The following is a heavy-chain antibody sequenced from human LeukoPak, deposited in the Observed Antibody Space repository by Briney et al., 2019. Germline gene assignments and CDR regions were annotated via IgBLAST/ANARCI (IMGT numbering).Heavy chain of an antibody. CDR3: ARDIRAPDHSNYSGY. J-gene: IGHJ4*02. V-gene: IGHV1-2*02. CDR1: GYTFTGYY. CDR2: INPNSGGT. D-gene: IGHD4-11*01. Sequence: ASVKVSCKASGYTFTGYYMHWVRQAPGQGLEWMGWINPNSGGTNYAQKFQGRVTMTRDTSISTAYMELSRLRSDDTAVYYCARDIRAPDHSNYSGYWGQGTLVTVSS.